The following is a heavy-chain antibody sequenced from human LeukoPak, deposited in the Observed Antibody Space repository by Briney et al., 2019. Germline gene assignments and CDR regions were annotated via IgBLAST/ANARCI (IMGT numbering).Heavy chain of an antibody. CDR2: IYYSGST. CDR3: AREQGFWSAYYYYYMDV. J-gene: IGHJ6*03. CDR1: GGSISSYY. Sequence: SETLSLTCTVSGGSISSYYWSWIRQPPGKGLEWIGYIYYSGSTNYNPSLKSRVTISVDTSKNQFSLKLSSVTAADTAVYYCAREQGFWSAYYYYYMDVWGKGTTVTVSS. D-gene: IGHD3-3*01. V-gene: IGHV4-59*12.